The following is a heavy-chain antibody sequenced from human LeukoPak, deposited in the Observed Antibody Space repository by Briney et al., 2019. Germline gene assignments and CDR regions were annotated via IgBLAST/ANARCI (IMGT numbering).Heavy chain of an antibody. CDR1: GGSFSGYY. CDR2: INHSGST. D-gene: IGHD3-22*01. J-gene: IGHJ4*02. CDR3: ARTLYYYDSSGHPRGYYFDY. V-gene: IGHV4-34*01. Sequence: SETLSLTCAVYGGSFSGYYWSWIRQPPGKGLEWIGEINHSGSTNYNPSLKSRVTISVDMSKNQFSLKLSSVTAADTAVYYCARTLYYYDSSGHPRGYYFDYWGQGTLVTVSS.